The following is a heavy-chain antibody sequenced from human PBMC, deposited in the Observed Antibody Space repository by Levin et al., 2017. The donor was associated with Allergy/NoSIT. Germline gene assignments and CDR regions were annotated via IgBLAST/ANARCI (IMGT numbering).Heavy chain of an antibody. J-gene: IGHJ3*02. CDR1: GFSLSTSGVG. Sequence: ESGPTLVKPTQTLTLTCTFSGFSLSTSGVGVGWIRQPPGKALEWLALIYWDDDKRYSPSLKSRLTITKDTSKNQVVLTMTNMDPVDTATYYCAHRRLGYCSGGSCPKNAFDSWGQGTMVTVSS. D-gene: IGHD2-15*01. CDR2: IYWDDDK. V-gene: IGHV2-5*02. CDR3: AHRRLGYCSGGSCPKNAFDS.